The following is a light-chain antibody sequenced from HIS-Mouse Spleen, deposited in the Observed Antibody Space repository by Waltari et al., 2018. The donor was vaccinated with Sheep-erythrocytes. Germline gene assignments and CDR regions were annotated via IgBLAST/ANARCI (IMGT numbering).Light chain of an antibody. Sequence: DIQMTQSPSSLSASVGDRVTITCQASQDISNYLNWYQQKPGKAPKLLIYDASNLETGVPSRFSGSGSGTDFTFTISSLEPEDFAVYYCQQRSNWPLFTFGPGTKVDIK. CDR1: QDISNY. J-gene: IGKJ3*01. CDR2: DAS. V-gene: IGKV1-33*01. CDR3: QQRSNWPLFT.